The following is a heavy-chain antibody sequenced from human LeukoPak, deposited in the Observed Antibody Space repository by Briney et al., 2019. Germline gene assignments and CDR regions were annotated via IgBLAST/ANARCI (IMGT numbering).Heavy chain of an antibody. CDR3: ARFGYSYGADY. CDR1: GYTFTRFH. Sequence: ASVKVSCKASGYTFTRFHMYWVRQAPGRGLEWMGVIDTYGRSTTHKQNFQGRLTVTRDTSTSTVYMELSNLRPEDTAMYYCARFGYSYGADYWGQGTLVTVSS. CDR2: IDTYGRST. D-gene: IGHD5-18*01. V-gene: IGHV1-46*01. J-gene: IGHJ4*02.